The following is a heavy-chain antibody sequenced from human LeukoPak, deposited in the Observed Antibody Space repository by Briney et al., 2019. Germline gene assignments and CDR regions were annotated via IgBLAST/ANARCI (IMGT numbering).Heavy chain of an antibody. Sequence: GGSLRLSCAASGFTVSSNYMNWVRQAPGKGLEWVSVIYGGGNIYYADSVKGRFTISRDNSKNTLYLQMNSLRAEDTAVYYCARGAGYNYPYYFDCWGQGTLVTVSS. CDR2: IYGGGNI. V-gene: IGHV3-53*01. J-gene: IGHJ4*02. CDR1: GFTVSSNY. CDR3: ARGAGYNYPYYFDC. D-gene: IGHD5-24*01.